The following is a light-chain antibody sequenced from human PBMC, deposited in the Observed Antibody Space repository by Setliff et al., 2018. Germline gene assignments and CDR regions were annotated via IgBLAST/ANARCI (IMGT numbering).Light chain of an antibody. CDR3: SSYAGSNNPYV. CDR2: EVS. V-gene: IGLV2-8*01. J-gene: IGLJ1*01. CDR1: SSDVGGYNY. Sequence: QSALTQPPSASGSPGQSVTISCTGTSSDVGGYNYVSWYQQHPGKAPKLMIYEVSKRPSGVPDRFSGSKSGNTASLTVSGLQAEDEADYYCSSYAGSNNPYVLGTGTKGTVL.